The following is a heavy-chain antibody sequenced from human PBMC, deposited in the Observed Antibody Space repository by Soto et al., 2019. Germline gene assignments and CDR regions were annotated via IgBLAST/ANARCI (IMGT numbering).Heavy chain of an antibody. CDR3: ATTNIAAAGTGFYYYGMDV. CDR2: INPNSGGT. D-gene: IGHD6-13*01. CDR1: GYTFTGYY. J-gene: IGHJ6*02. Sequence: VASVKVSCKASGYTFTGYYMHWVRQAPGQGLEWMGWINPNSGGTNYAQKFQGWVTMTRDTSISTAYMELSRLRSDDTAVYYCATTNIAAAGTGFYYYGMDVWGQGTTVTVSS. V-gene: IGHV1-2*04.